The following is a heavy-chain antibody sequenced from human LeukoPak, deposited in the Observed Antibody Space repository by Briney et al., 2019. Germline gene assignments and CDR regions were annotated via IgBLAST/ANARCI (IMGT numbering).Heavy chain of an antibody. CDR2: ISGSGGST. D-gene: IGHD6-13*01. J-gene: IGHJ3*02. Sequence: GGSLSLSCAASGFTFSSYNMNWVRQAPGKGLEWVSAISGSGGSTYYADSVKGGFTIPRDNYKNTLYLQVNSLRAEDTAVYYCAKYWGPYSRSWDEQGACDIWGEGTMVSVFS. V-gene: IGHV3-23*01. CDR1: GFTFSSYN. CDR3: AKYWGPYSRSWDEQGACDI.